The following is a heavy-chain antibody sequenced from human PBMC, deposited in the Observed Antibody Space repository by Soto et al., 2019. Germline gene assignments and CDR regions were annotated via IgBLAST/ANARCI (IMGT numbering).Heavy chain of an antibody. J-gene: IGHJ5*02. D-gene: IGHD6-13*01. CDR3: ARVLKAAAGSNTFDP. CDR1: GYTFTSYG. Sequence: ASVKVSCKASGYTFTSYGISRVRQAPGQGLEWMGWISAYNGNTNYAQKLQGRVTMTTDTSTSTAYMELRSLRSDDTAVYYCARVLKAAAGSNTFDPWGQGTLVTVSS. CDR2: ISAYNGNT. V-gene: IGHV1-18*01.